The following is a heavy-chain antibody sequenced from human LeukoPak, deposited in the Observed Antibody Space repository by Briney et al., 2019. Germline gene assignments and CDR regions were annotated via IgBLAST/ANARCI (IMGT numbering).Heavy chain of an antibody. Sequence: ASVKVSCKASGYPFTGYYMHWVRQAPGQGLEWMGWISPNSGGTNYAQRFQGRVTMTRDTSISTVYMELSRLRSDDTAVYHCARDFGYYYDTSGYYLSNWFDPWGQGTLVTVSS. J-gene: IGHJ5*02. V-gene: IGHV1-2*02. CDR3: ARDFGYYYDTSGYYLSNWFDP. CDR1: GYPFTGYY. CDR2: ISPNSGGT. D-gene: IGHD3-22*01.